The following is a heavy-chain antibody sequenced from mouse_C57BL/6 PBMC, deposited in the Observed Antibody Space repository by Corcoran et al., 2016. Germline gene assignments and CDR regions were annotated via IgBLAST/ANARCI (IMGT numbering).Heavy chain of an antibody. V-gene: IGHV9-3*01. J-gene: IGHJ4*01. Sequence: QIQLVQSGPELQKPGETVKISCKASGYTFTTYGMSWVKQAPGKGLKWMGWINTYSGVPTYDDDFKGRFAFSLETSASTAYLQINNLKNEDTATYFCARTDYYGSSHYAMDYWGQGTSVTVSS. CDR3: ARTDYYGSSHYAMDY. CDR1: GYTFTTYG. CDR2: INTYSGVP. D-gene: IGHD1-1*01.